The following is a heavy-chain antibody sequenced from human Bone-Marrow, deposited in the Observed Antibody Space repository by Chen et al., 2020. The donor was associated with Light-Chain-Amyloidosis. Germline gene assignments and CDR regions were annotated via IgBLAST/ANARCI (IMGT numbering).Heavy chain of an antibody. J-gene: IGHJ6*03. CDR1: GFPFNDYA. CDR3: VKSLIPSRYLYNYYMDV. V-gene: IGHV3-9*01. Sequence: EVQLVESGGGLVQPGRSLRLSCAASGFPFNDYAMYWVRQGPGKGLEWVSGISSNSGSIGYADSVKGRFSISRDNAKNYLHLQMNSLRPEDTALYYCVKSLIPSRYLYNYYMDVWGKGTTVIVSS. D-gene: IGHD1-1*01. CDR2: ISSNSGSI.